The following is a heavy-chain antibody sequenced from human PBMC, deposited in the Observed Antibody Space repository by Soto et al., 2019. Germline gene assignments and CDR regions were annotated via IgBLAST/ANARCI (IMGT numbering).Heavy chain of an antibody. D-gene: IGHD3-10*01. CDR2: IYYSGST. CDR3: ARVLVSYGSGSYYTLDY. V-gene: IGHV4-30-4*01. J-gene: IGHJ4*02. Sequence: SEILSLTCTVSGGSISSGDYYWSWIRQPPGKGLEWIGYIYYSGSTYYNPSLKSRVTISVDTSKNQFSLKLSSVTAADTAVYYCARVLVSYGSGSYYTLDYWGQGTLVTVSS. CDR1: GGSISSGDYY.